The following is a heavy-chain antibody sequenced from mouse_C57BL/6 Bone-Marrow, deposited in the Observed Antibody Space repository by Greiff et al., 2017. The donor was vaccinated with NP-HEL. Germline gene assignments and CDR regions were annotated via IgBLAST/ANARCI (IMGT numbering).Heavy chain of an antibody. D-gene: IGHD2-3*01. V-gene: IGHV1-69*01. CDR3: ARFGDGYYWYFDV. Sequence: QVQLKQPGAELVMPGASVKLSCKASGYTFTSYWMHWVKQRPGQGLEWIGEIDPSDSYTNYNQKFKGKSTLTVDKSSSTAYMQLSSLTSEDSAVYYCARFGDGYYWYFDVWGTGTTVTVSS. CDR2: IDPSDSYT. CDR1: GYTFTSYW. J-gene: IGHJ1*03.